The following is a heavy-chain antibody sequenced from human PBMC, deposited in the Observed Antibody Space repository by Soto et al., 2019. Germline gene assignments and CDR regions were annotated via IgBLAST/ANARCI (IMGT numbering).Heavy chain of an antibody. CDR2: LIPVFDTP. Sequence: QVQPVQSGFEVKKPGSSVRVSCKTGSFYAVSWVRQAPGQGLEWMGGLIPVFDTPSYAQKFQGRVTITADESKSTAYMELSSLRSEDTALYYCASTPVTGRYSYYGMDAWDQGIAVTVSS. J-gene: IGHJ6*02. CDR1: SFYA. V-gene: IGHV1-69*01. D-gene: IGHD4-4*01. CDR3: ASTPVTGRYSYYGMDA.